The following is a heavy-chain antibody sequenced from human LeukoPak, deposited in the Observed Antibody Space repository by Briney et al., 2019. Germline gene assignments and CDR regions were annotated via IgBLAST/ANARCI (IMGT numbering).Heavy chain of an antibody. CDR2: INPSGGST. V-gene: IGHV1-46*01. CDR3: AILTTDENEDFDY. Sequence: GASVKVSCKASGYTFTNYYMHWVRQAPGQGLEWMGIINPSGGSTSYAQKFQGRVTMTRDTSTSTVYMELSSLSSEDTAVYYCAILTTDENEDFDYWGQGTLVTVSS. D-gene: IGHD4-17*01. CDR1: GYTFTNYY. J-gene: IGHJ4*02.